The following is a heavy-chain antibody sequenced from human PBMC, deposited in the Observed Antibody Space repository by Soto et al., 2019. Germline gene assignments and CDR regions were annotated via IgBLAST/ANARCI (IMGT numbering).Heavy chain of an antibody. Sequence: PGGSLRLSCAASGFTFSSYGMHWVRQAPGKGLEWVAVIWYDGSNKYYADSVKGRFTISRDNSKNTLYLQMNSLRAEDTAVYYCARDPRSPLYYFDYWGQGTLVTVSS. V-gene: IGHV3-33*01. CDR2: IWYDGSNK. CDR1: GFTFSSYG. J-gene: IGHJ4*02. CDR3: ARDPRSPLYYFDY.